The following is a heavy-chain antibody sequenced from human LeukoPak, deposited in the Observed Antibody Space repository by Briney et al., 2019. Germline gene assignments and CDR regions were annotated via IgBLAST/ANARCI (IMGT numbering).Heavy chain of an antibody. J-gene: IGHJ4*02. Sequence: ASVKVSCKASGYTFTSYYMHWVRQASGQGLEWMGGIIPIFDTANNAQKFQGRVTITADKSTSTAYMELSSLTSEDTAVYYCARDGHGYSGYDFRYFDYWGQGTLVTVSS. CDR2: IIPIFDTA. CDR1: GYTFTSYY. CDR3: ARDGHGYSGYDFRYFDY. V-gene: IGHV1-69*06. D-gene: IGHD5-12*01.